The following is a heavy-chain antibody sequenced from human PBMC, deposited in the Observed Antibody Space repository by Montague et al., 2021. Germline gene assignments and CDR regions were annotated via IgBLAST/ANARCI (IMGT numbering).Heavy chain of an antibody. V-gene: IGHV4-38-2*02. CDR2: VSHGGRT. CDR1: RSLTNSDYY. Sequence: SQSLSLPCTVSRSLTNSDYYWGWIRQPPGKGLEWMGSVSHGGRTYYNPSLKSRVTISVDTSNNHFSLKLSSVTAADTAMYYCARERDRYYYMDIWGKGTTITVSS. J-gene: IGHJ6*03. CDR3: ARERDRYYYMDI.